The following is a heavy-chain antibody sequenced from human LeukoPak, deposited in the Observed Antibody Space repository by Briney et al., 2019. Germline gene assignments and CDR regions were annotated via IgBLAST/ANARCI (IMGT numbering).Heavy chain of an antibody. CDR2: ISYDGSNK. CDR1: GFTFSSYA. D-gene: IGHD4-23*01. J-gene: IGHJ3*02. V-gene: IGHV3-30*04. CDR3: TSVVTAGADAFDI. Sequence: PGGSLRLSCAASGFTFSSYAMHWVRQAPGTGQEWVAVISYDGSNKYYADSVKGRFTISRDNSKNTLYLQMNSLRAEDTAVYYCTSVVTAGADAFDIWGQGTMVTVSS.